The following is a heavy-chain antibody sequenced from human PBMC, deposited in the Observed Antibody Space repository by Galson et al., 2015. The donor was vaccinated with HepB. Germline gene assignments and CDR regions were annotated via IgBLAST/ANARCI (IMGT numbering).Heavy chain of an antibody. CDR3: ARLQYGSNWP. CDR2: INPSGGST. J-gene: IGHJ5*02. CDR1: GYSFTSYY. Sequence: SVKVSCKASGYSFTSYYIHWVRQAPGQGLEWMGVINPSGGSTKYAQKFQGRVTMTRDTSTRTVYMELSSLRSEDTAIYYCARLQYGSNWPWGQGTLVTVSS. V-gene: IGHV1-46*03. D-gene: IGHD6-13*01.